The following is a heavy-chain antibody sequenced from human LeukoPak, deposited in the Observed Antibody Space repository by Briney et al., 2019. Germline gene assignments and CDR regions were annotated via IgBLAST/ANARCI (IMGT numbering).Heavy chain of an antibody. Sequence: ASVKVSCKASGGTFSSYAIGWVRQAPGQGLEWMGGIIPIFGTANYAQKFQGRVTITADESTSTAYMELSSLRSEDTAVYYCARGELLHAFDIWGQGTMVTVSS. V-gene: IGHV1-69*13. CDR2: IIPIFGTA. CDR1: GGTFSSYA. CDR3: ARGELLHAFDI. J-gene: IGHJ3*02. D-gene: IGHD1-26*01.